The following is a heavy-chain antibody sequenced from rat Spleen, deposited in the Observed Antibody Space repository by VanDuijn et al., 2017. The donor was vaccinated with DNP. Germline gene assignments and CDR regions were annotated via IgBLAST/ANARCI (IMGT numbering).Heavy chain of an antibody. CDR1: GYSITSNY. J-gene: IGHJ2*01. V-gene: IGHV3-1*01. CDR2: ISYSGGT. Sequence: EVQLQESGSGLVKPSQSLSLTCSVTGYSITSNYWGWIRKFPGNKLEYIGHISYSGGTNYNPSLKSRISITRDTSKNHFFLHLNSVTTEDTATYYCARWTRYFYYWSQGVMVTVSS. D-gene: IGHD1-7*01. CDR3: ARWTRYFYY.